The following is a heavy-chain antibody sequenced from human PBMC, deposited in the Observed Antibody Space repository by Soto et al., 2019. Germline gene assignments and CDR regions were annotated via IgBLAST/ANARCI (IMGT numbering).Heavy chain of an antibody. CDR1: GASLSRYY. V-gene: IGHV4-4*07. Sequence: SETLSLTCNVPGASLSRYYWSWIRQPPGKGLEWIGRIYATGDTDYNPSLKSRISMSVDMSKKQFSLTLRSVTAADTAIYYCVRDGTKNLRDRFEPWGRGILVTVSS. CDR2: IYATGDT. J-gene: IGHJ5*02. D-gene: IGHD1-26*01. CDR3: VRDGTKNLRDRFEP.